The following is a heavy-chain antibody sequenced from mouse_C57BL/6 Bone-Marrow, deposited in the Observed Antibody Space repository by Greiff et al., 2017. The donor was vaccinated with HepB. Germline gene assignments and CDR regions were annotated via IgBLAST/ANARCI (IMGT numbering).Heavy chain of an antibody. V-gene: IGHV1-81*01. CDR3: ATTMVTTLFFDY. CDR1: GYTFTSYG. J-gene: IGHJ2*01. CDR2: IYPRSGNT. Sequence: QLQQSGAELARPGASVKLSCKASGYTFTSYGISWVKQRTGQGLEWIGEIYPRSGNTYYNEKFKGKATLTADKSPSTAYMELRSLTSEDSAVYFCATTMVTTLFFDYWGQGTTLTVSS. D-gene: IGHD2-2*01.